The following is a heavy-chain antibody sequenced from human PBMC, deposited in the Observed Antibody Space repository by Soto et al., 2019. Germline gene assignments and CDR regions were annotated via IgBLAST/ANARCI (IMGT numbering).Heavy chain of an antibody. V-gene: IGHV3-7*01. J-gene: IGHJ4*02. CDR2: IKQDGSEK. Sequence: GGSLRLSCAASGFTFSSYWVSWVRQAPGKGLEWVANIKQDGSEKYYVDSVKGRFTISRDNAKNSLYLQMNSLRAEDTAVYYCARGVRDGYNSGYFDYWGQGTLVTVSS. CDR1: GFTFSSYW. CDR3: ARGVRDGYNSGYFDY. D-gene: IGHD5-12*01.